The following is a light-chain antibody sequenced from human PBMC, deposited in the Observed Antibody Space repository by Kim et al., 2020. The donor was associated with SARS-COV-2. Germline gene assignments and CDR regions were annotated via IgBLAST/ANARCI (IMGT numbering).Light chain of an antibody. J-gene: IGLJ2*01. CDR3: QAWDSSNVV. CDR2: QDS. CDR1: KLGDKY. Sequence: VSPGQTASITCSGDKLGDKYACWYQQKPGQSPGLVIYQDSKRPSGIPERFSGSNSGNTATLTISGTQAMDEADYYCQAWDSSNVVFGGGTQLTVL. V-gene: IGLV3-1*01.